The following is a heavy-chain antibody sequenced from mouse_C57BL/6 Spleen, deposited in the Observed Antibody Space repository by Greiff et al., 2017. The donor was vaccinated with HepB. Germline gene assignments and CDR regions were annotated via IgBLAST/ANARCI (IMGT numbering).Heavy chain of an antibody. CDR3: ARGGLRRYFDV. V-gene: IGHV1-7*01. CDR2: INPSSGYT. D-gene: IGHD2-4*01. J-gene: IGHJ1*03. CDR1: GYTFTSYW. Sequence: QVQLQQSGAELAKPGASVKLSCKASGYTFTSYWMHWVKQRPGQGLEWIGYINPSSGYTKYNQKFKDKATLTADKSSSPAYMQLSSLTYEDSAVYDCARGGLRRYFDVWGTGTTVTVSS.